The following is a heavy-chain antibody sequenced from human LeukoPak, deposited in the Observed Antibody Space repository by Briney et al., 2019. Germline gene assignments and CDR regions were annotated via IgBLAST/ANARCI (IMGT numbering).Heavy chain of an antibody. J-gene: IGHJ5*02. CDR2: SSTSGSTI. D-gene: IGHD3-10*01. Sequence: GGSLRLSCAASGFIISDYYMSWIRQAPGKGLEGLSYSSTSGSTISYADSVKGRFTISRDNAKNSLYLQMNSLRAEDTAVYYCARESYYYGSGAYDPWGQGTLVTVSS. CDR3: ARESYYYGSGAYDP. CDR1: GFIISDYY. V-gene: IGHV3-11*01.